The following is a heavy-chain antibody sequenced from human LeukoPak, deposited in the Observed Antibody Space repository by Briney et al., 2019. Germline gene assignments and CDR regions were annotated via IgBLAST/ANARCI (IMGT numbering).Heavy chain of an antibody. CDR3: AKVRITGDERYFDY. Sequence: PGGSLRLSCAASGFTFSNYAMSWVRQAPGKGLEWVSAISGSGGRTYYADSAKGQFTTSRDNSKNTLYLQMNSQRGEDTAVYYCAKVRITGDERYFDYWGQGTLVTVSS. V-gene: IGHV3-23*01. CDR1: GFTFSNYA. D-gene: IGHD3-3*01. J-gene: IGHJ4*02. CDR2: ISGSGGRT.